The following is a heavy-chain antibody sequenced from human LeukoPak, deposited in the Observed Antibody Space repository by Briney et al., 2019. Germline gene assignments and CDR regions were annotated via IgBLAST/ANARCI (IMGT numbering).Heavy chain of an antibody. CDR1: GYTFTSYD. J-gene: IGHJ4*02. CDR2: MNPNSGNT. CDR3: ARASTSCCYFDY. V-gene: IGHV1-8*01. Sequence: ASVKVSCKASGYTFTSYDINWVRQATGQGLEWMGWMNPNSGNTGYAQKFQGRVTMTRNTSISTAYMELSSLRSEDTAVYYCARASTSCCYFDYWGQGTLVTVSS. D-gene: IGHD2-2*01.